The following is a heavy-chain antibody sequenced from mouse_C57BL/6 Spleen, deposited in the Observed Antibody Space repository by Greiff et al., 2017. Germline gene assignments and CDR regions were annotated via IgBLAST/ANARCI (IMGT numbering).Heavy chain of an antibody. Sequence: QVQLQQPGAELVMPGASVKLSCKASGYTFTSYWMHWVKQRPGQGLEWIGEIDPSDSYTNYNQKFKGKSTLTVDKSSSTAYMQLSSLTSEDSAVYYCARDSNYGDALDYWGQGTSVTVSS. CDR3: ARDSNYGDALDY. CDR2: IDPSDSYT. CDR1: GYTFTSYW. V-gene: IGHV1-69*01. D-gene: IGHD2-5*01. J-gene: IGHJ4*01.